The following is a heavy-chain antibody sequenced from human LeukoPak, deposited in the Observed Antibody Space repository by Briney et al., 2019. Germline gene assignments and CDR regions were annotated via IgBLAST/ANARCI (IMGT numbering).Heavy chain of an antibody. J-gene: IGHJ4*02. V-gene: IGHV3-23*01. Sequence: GGSLRLSCAASGFTFSSYAISWVRQAPGKGLEWVSAISGSGGSTYYADSVKGRFTISRDNSKNTLYLQMNSLRAEDTAVYYCATDMIVVVISLYYFDYWGQGTLVTVSS. D-gene: IGHD3-22*01. CDR3: ATDMIVVVISLYYFDY. CDR2: ISGSGGST. CDR1: GFTFSSYA.